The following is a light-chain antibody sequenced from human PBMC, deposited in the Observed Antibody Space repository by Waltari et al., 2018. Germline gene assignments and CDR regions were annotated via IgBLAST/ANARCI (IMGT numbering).Light chain of an antibody. CDR1: SSDIGGYNY. Sequence: QSALTQPASVSGSPGQSITISCTGTSSDIGGYNYVSWYQHHPGKAPKLIIYGVNDRPSGVSNRFSGSKSGNTASLTISGLQAEDEADYHCSSYTSSNTWVFGGGTKLTVL. CDR2: GVN. CDR3: SSYTSSNTWV. J-gene: IGLJ3*02. V-gene: IGLV2-14*01.